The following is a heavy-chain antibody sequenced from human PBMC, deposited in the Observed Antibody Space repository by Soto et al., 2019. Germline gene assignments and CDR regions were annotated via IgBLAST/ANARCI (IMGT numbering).Heavy chain of an antibody. Sequence: ASVKVSCKASGYTFTGYYIHWVRQAPGQGLEWMGWLNPNSGVTNYAQKFQGRVTMARDTSISTAYMELSRLRSDDTAVYYCARVVAVAGNWLDWGQGTLVTVSS. J-gene: IGHJ4*01. V-gene: IGHV1-2*02. CDR3: ARVVAVAGNWLD. CDR2: LNPNSGVT. CDR1: GYTFTGYY. D-gene: IGHD6-19*01.